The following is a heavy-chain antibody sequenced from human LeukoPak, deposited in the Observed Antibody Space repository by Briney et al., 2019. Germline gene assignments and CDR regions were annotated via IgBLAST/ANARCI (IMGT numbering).Heavy chain of an antibody. Sequence: GGSLRLSCAVSGFTFSSYSMNWVRQAPVKGLEWVSYVSSSGSTIYYADSVKGRFTISRDNAKNSLYLQMNSLRAEDTGVYYCARGSITVAGGHYYYGLDVWGQGTTVTVSS. V-gene: IGHV3-48*01. CDR2: VSSSGSTI. CDR3: ARGSITVAGGHYYYGLDV. CDR1: GFTFSSYS. D-gene: IGHD6-19*01. J-gene: IGHJ6*02.